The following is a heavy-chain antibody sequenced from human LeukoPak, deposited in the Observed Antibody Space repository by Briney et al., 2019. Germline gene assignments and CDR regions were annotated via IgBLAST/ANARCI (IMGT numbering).Heavy chain of an antibody. CDR1: GFSFRDRY. J-gene: IGHJ4*02. V-gene: IGHV3-11*04. CDR3: VRETGWLFDF. Sequence: GGSLRLPCAATGFSFRDRYVSWIRQAPGKGMEWVAYISPNSDNIHYADSVKGRFTISRDNAKNSLFLQVNSLRAEDTAVYYCVRETGWLFDFWGQGALVIVSS. CDR2: ISPNSDNI. D-gene: IGHD5-12*01.